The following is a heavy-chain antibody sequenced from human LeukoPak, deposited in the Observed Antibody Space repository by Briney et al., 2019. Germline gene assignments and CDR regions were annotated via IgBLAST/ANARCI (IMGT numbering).Heavy chain of an antibody. J-gene: IGHJ4*02. Sequence: PRGSLRLSCAASGFTVSTNYMSWVRQAPGKGLEWVSVIYSGGSTYYTDSVKGRLTISRDNSKNTLYLQMNSLRAEDTAVYYCARIRPYDYVWGSYRPNDYWGQGTLVTVSS. V-gene: IGHV3-53*01. D-gene: IGHD3-16*02. CDR3: ARIRPYDYVWGSYRPNDY. CDR1: GFTVSTNY. CDR2: IYSGGST.